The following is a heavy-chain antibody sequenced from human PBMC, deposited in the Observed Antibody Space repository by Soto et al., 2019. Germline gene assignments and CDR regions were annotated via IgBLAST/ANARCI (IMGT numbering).Heavy chain of an antibody. CDR2: MNPYSGGT. J-gene: IGHJ4*02. CDR1: GYTFTDYY. D-gene: IGHD5-12*01. CDR3: ARGGNSGYYYE. Sequence: QVQLVQSGSEVKKPGASVQVSCKASGYTFTDYYMHWVRQAPGQGLEWMGWMNPYSGGTKFAQKFQGRVTMNRDTSIRIAYMELSRLRYDDTAVYYCARGGNSGYYYEWGQGTMVTVSS. V-gene: IGHV1-2*02.